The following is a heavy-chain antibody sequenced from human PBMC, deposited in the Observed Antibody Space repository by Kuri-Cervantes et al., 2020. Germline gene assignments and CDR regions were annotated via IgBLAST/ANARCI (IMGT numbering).Heavy chain of an antibody. V-gene: IGHV2-70D*14. CDR3: ARILWGSYFDY. D-gene: IGHD3-16*01. Sequence: SGPTLVKPTQTLTLTCTFSGFSLSTSGMRVSWIRQPPGKALEWLARIDWDDDKFYKTSLKTRLTISKDTSRIQVVLTMTNMDPVDTATYYCARILWGSYFDYWGQGTLVTVSS. CDR2: IDWDDDK. CDR1: GFSLSTSGMR. J-gene: IGHJ4*02.